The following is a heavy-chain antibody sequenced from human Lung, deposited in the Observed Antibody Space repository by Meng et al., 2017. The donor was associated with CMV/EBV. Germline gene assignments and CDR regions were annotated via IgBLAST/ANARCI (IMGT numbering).Heavy chain of an antibody. J-gene: IGHJ4*02. CDR1: GYTFKRYA. Sequence: QVQLVQSGGEVKRPGASVKVSGKTSGYTFKRYAITWVRQAPGQGLEWMGWINPYNGNTDHAQNLQARLTMTTDTSTSTVYMELGSLRSDDTAVYYCARGRVSYSSSSSLNYWGQGTLVTVSS. CDR3: ARGRVSYSSSSSLNY. D-gene: IGHD6-6*01. V-gene: IGHV1-18*01. CDR2: INPYNGNT.